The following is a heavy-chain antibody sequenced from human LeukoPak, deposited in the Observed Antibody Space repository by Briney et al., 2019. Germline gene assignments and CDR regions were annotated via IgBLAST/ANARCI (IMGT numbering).Heavy chain of an antibody. Sequence: SETLSLTCTVSGGSISSSSYYWGWIRQPPGKGLEWIGSIYYSGSTYYNPSLKSRVTISVDTSKNQFSLKLSSVTAADTAVYYCARTLRYFDWAYWGQGTLVTVSS. CDR2: IYYSGST. CDR3: ARTLRYFDWAY. CDR1: GGSISSSSYY. D-gene: IGHD3-9*01. V-gene: IGHV4-39*07. J-gene: IGHJ4*02.